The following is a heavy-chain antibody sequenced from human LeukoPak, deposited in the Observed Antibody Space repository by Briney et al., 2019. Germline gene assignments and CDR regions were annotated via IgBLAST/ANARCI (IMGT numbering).Heavy chain of an antibody. J-gene: IGHJ2*01. CDR1: EFTFSDYY. CDR3: ASHTATALRHFPL. V-gene: IGHV3-11*01. Sequence: GGSLRLSCAASEFTFSDYYMSWIRQAPGKGLEWVSYISGSTKIIYYADSVKGRFTISRDNANNSLFLQMNNLGADDTAVYYCASHTATALRHFPLWGRGTLVTVSS. D-gene: IGHD4-17*01. CDR2: ISGSTKII.